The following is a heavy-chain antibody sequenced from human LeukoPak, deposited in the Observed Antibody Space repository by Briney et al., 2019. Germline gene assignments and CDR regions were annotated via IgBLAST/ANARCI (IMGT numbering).Heavy chain of an antibody. V-gene: IGHV4-30-4*08. CDR1: GGSISSGDYY. CDR3: ARDGAWGSSHWFDP. D-gene: IGHD3-16*01. CDR2: IYYSGST. J-gene: IGHJ5*02. Sequence: SETLSLTCTVSGGSISSGDYYWSWIRQPPGKGLEWIGYIYYSGSTYYNPSLKSRVTISVDTSKNQFSLQLSSVTAADTAVYYCARDGAWGSSHWFDPWGQGTLVTVSS.